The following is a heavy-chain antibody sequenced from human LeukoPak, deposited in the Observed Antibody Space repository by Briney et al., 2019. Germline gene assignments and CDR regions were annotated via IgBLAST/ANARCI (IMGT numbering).Heavy chain of an antibody. CDR2: ISAYNGNT. CDR3: ARDPKYCSGGSCYSFDWFDP. Sequence: ASVKVSCKASGYTFTSYGISWVRQAPGQGLEWMGWISAYNGNTNYAQKLQGRVTMTTDTSTSTAYMELRSLRSDDTAVYYCARDPKYCSGGSCYSFDWFDPWGQGTLVTVSS. V-gene: IGHV1-18*01. D-gene: IGHD2-15*01. CDR1: GYTFTSYG. J-gene: IGHJ5*02.